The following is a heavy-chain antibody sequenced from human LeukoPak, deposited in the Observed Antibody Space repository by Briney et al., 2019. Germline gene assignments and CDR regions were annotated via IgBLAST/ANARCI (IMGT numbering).Heavy chain of an antibody. D-gene: IGHD6-19*01. CDR1: GFTFSSYA. V-gene: IGHV3-23*01. CDR2: ISGSGGSA. Sequence: GGSLRLSCAASGFTFSSYAMSWVRQAPGKGLEWVSAISGSGGSAYYADSVKGRFTISRDNSKNTLYLQMNSLRAEDTAVYYCAKHRDSSGWYWFDYWGQGTLVTVSS. CDR3: AKHRDSSGWYWFDY. J-gene: IGHJ5*01.